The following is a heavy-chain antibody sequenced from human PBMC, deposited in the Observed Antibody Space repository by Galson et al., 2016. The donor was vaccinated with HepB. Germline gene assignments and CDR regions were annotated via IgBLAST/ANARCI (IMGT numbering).Heavy chain of an antibody. CDR1: GFTFTNYW. CDR2: VSQNGGEE. CDR3: AATTVGSGGTRRFDH. V-gene: IGHV3-7*02. J-gene: IGHJ4*01. Sequence: SLRLSCAASGFTFTNYWMNWVRQTPGKGLEWVANVSQNGGEEYYVASVKGRFTISRDNAGTSLFLQMDSLRVDDTAVYYCAATTVGSGGTRRFDHWGHGILVTVSS. D-gene: IGHD4-11*01.